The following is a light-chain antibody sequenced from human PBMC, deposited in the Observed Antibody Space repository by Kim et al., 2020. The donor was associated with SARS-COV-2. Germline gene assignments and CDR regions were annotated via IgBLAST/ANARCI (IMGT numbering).Light chain of an antibody. CDR2: EDN. J-gene: IGLJ3*02. CDR1: SGSIASIY. CDR3: QSYDSSNHWV. Sequence: NFMLTQPHSVSESPGKTVTISCTRSSGSIASIYVQWYQQRPGSSPTTVIYEDNQRPSGVPDRFSGSIDSSSNSASLTISGLKTEDEADDYCQSYDSSNHWVFGGGTQLTVL. V-gene: IGLV6-57*01.